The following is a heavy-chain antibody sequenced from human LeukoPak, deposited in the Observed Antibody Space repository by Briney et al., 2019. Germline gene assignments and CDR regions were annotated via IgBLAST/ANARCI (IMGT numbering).Heavy chain of an antibody. D-gene: IGHD3-3*01. CDR2: INPNSGGT. J-gene: IGHJ5*02. CDR3: ATEASGLNWFDP. Sequence: GASVTVSCKASGYTFIDYYIHWVRQAPGQGLEWMGWINPNSGGTNYAQNFQGRVTMTRDTSITTTYMELSRLTPDDSAVYFCATEASGLNWFDPWGQGTLVTVSS. V-gene: IGHV1-2*02. CDR1: GYTFIDYY.